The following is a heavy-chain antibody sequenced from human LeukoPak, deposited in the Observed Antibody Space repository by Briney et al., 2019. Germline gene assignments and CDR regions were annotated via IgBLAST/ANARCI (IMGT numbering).Heavy chain of an antibody. J-gene: IGHJ4*02. V-gene: IGHV4-4*02. CDR2: IYHSGNT. CDR1: GDSISSSHW. Sequence: TSETLSLTCAVSGDSISSSHWWSGVRQSPGKGVEGIGEIYHSGNTNYNPSLNRRGAISLAKSSNQFSLRLPSVTAADTAMYFCAREEMPGKFDYWGQGILVTVSS. D-gene: IGHD1-26*01. CDR3: AREEMPGKFDY.